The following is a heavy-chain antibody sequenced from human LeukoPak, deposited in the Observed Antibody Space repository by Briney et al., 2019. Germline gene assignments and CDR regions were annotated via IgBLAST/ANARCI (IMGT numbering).Heavy chain of an antibody. D-gene: IGHD3-9*01. CDR3: ASNPMYYDILTGYYPGYYFDY. CDR2: IYYSGST. J-gene: IGHJ4*02. Sequence: PSETLSLTCTVSGGSISSYYWSWIRQPPGKGLEWIGYIYYSGSTNYNPSLKSRVTISVDTSKNQFSLKLSSVTAADTAVYYCASNPMYYDILTGYYPGYYFDYWGQGTLVTVSS. V-gene: IGHV4-59*01. CDR1: GGSISSYY.